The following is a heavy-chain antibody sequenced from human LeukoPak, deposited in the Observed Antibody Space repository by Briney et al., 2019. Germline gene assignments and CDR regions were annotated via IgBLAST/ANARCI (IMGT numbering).Heavy chain of an antibody. V-gene: IGHV3-48*04. J-gene: IGHJ4*02. Sequence: LTGGSLRLSCAASGFTFSSYSMNWVRQAPGKGLEWVSYISSSGSTIYYADSVKGRFTISRDNAKNSLYLQMNSLRAEDTAVYYCASKRQLLSVNWGQGTLVTVSS. CDR2: ISSSGSTI. CDR3: ASKRQLLSVN. D-gene: IGHD2-2*01. CDR1: GFTFSSYS.